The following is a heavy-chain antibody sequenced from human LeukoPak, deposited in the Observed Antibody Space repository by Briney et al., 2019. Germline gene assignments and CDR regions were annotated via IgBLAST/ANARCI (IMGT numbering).Heavy chain of an antibody. D-gene: IGHD4-17*01. Sequence: GGSLRLSCAASGFTFTNYAMTWVRQAPGKGLEWASGISEGVGNTYYADFVKGRFTISRDHSKNTLYLQMNSLRAEDTALYYCAKREKGTTGRFFDYWGQGTLVTVSS. V-gene: IGHV3-23*01. J-gene: IGHJ4*02. CDR1: GFTFTNYA. CDR2: ISEGVGNT. CDR3: AKREKGTTGRFFDY.